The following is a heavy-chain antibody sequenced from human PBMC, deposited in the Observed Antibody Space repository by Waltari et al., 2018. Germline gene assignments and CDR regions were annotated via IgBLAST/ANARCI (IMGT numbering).Heavy chain of an antibody. J-gene: IGHJ4*02. CDR1: GGSFSGYY. V-gene: IGHV4-34*01. CDR3: ARTPPSMDFWSGYYTRGYFDY. D-gene: IGHD3-3*01. Sequence: QVQLQQWGAGLLKPSETLSLTCAVYGGSFSGYYWSWIRQPPGKGLEWIGEINHSGSTNYNPSLKSRVTISVDTSKNQFSLKLSSVTTADTAVYYCARTPPSMDFWSGYYTRGYFDYWGQGTLVIVSS. CDR2: INHSGST.